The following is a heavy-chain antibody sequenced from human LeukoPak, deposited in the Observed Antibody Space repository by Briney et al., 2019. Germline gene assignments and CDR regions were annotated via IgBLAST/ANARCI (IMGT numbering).Heavy chain of an antibody. D-gene: IGHD3-10*01. CDR3: AKDLPARFGSMAY. V-gene: IGHV1-46*01. CDR1: RYDFTYCD. CDR2: INLCGRDS. Sequence: ASVKVSCKASRYDFTYCDIHWVRQAPGQGLEWMGVINLCGRDSDYAEKFQGRFTMTRDTSTGTVYMELRSLTSDDAAVYYCAKDLPARFGSMAYWGQGTLVTDSS. J-gene: IGHJ4*02.